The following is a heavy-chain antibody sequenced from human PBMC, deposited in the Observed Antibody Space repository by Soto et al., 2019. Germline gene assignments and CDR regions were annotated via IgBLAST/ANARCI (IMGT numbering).Heavy chain of an antibody. V-gene: IGHV4-59*01. CDR1: GGSISSYY. CDR2: IYYSGST. CDR3: AGNYDFWSGYYTGLSEYPGPLWFDP. Sequence: PSETLSLTCTVSGGSISSYYWSWIRQPPGKGLEWIGYIYYSGSTNYNPSLKSRVTISVDTSKNQFSLKLSSVTAADTAVYYCAGNYDFWSGYYTGLSEYPGPLWFDPWGQGTLVTVSS. D-gene: IGHD3-3*01. J-gene: IGHJ5*02.